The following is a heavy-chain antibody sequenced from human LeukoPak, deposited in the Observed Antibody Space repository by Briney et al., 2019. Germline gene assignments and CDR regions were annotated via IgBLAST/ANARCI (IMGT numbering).Heavy chain of an antibody. CDR3: ARVEESYYYGSGSQTRQYYFDY. CDR2: ISSSSSYI. CDR1: GFTFSSYS. J-gene: IGHJ4*02. D-gene: IGHD3-10*01. Sequence: GGSLRLSCAASGFTFSSYSMNWVRQAPGKGLEWVSSISSSSSYIYYADSVKGRFTISRDNAKNSLYLQMNSLRAEDTAVYYCARVEESYYYGSGSQTRQYYFDYWGQGTLVTASS. V-gene: IGHV3-21*01.